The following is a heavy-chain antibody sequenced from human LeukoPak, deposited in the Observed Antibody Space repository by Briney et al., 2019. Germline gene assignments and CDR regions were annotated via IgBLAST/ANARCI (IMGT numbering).Heavy chain of an antibody. CDR3: ARIGPNYYGSGSGYYYYYGMDV. CDR1: GFTFSDYY. Sequence: GGSLRLSCAASGFTFSDYYMSWIRQAPGKGLEWVSYISSSGSTIYYADSVKGRFTISRDNAKNSLYLQMNSLRAEDTAVYYCARIGPNYYGSGSGYYYYYGMDVWGQGTTVTVSS. CDR2: ISSSGSTI. J-gene: IGHJ6*02. D-gene: IGHD3-10*01. V-gene: IGHV3-11*01.